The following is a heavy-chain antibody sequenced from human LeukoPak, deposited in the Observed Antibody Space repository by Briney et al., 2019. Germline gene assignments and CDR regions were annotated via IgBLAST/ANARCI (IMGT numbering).Heavy chain of an antibody. Sequence: SETLSLTCTVSGGSISSGSYYWSWIRQPDGKGLEWIGRIYTSGSTNYNPSLKSRVTISVDTSKNQFSLKLSSVTAADTAVYYCARSYDFWSGYYSFDYWGQGTLVTVSS. J-gene: IGHJ4*02. D-gene: IGHD3-3*01. CDR1: GGSISSGSYY. CDR2: IYTSGST. CDR3: ARSYDFWSGYYSFDY. V-gene: IGHV4-61*02.